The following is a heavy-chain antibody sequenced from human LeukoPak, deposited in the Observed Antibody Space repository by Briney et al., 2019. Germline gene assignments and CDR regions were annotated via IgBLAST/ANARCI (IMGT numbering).Heavy chain of an antibody. CDR3: ALLWFGEFPPGY. CDR1: GYTFTSYA. J-gene: IGHJ4*02. CDR2: INAGNGNT. D-gene: IGHD3-10*01. V-gene: IGHV1-3*01. Sequence: ASVKVSCKASGYTFTSYAMHWVRQAPGQRLEWMGWINAGNGNTKYSQKFQGRVTITRDTSASTAYMELSSLRSEDTAVYYCALLWFGEFPPGYWGQGTLVTVSP.